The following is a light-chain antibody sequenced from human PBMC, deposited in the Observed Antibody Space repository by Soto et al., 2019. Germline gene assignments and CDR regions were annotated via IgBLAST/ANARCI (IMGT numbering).Light chain of an antibody. CDR1: SSNLGTYNL. CDR2: EVS. V-gene: IGLV2-23*02. Sequence: QPVLTQPASVSGSPGQSITISCTGTSSNLGTYNLVSWYQHHPGEAPRLILYEVSERPSGVSNRFSGSKSGKTASLTISGLQAEDEAHYYCCSYAGSTNWVFGGGTQLTVL. J-gene: IGLJ3*02. CDR3: CSYAGSTNWV.